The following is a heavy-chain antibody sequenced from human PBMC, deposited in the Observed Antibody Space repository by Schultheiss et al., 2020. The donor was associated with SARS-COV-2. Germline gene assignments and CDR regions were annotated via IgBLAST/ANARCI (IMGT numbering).Heavy chain of an antibody. CDR1: GGSISSGGYY. J-gene: IGHJ4*02. CDR3: ARDLAAATG. V-gene: IGHV4-61*08. CDR2: IYYSGST. Sequence: SETLSLTCTVSGGSISSGGYYWSWIRQHPGKGLEWIGYIYYSGSTNYNPSLESRLTISVDTSKNQFSLKLSSVTAADTAVYYCARDLAAATGWGQGTLVTVSS. D-gene: IGHD6-25*01.